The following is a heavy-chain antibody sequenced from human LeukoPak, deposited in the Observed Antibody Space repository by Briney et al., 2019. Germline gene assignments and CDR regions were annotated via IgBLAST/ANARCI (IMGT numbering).Heavy chain of an antibody. CDR1: GGSISSSSYY. CDR3: ASPHIHMILPDDAFDI. CDR2: IYYSGST. J-gene: IGHJ3*02. V-gene: IGHV4-39*01. Sequence: SETLSLTCTVSGGSISSSSYYWGWIRQPPGEGLEWIGSIYYSGSTYYNPSLKSRVTISVDTSKNQFSLKLSSVTAADTAVYYCASPHIHMILPDDAFDIWGQGTMVTVSS. D-gene: IGHD3-22*01.